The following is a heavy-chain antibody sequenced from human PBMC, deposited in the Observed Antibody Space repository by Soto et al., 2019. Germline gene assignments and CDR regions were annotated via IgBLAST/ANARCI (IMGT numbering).Heavy chain of an antibody. CDR1: GYTFTSYY. Sequence: QVQLVQSGAEVKKPGASVKVSCKASGYTFTSYYMHWVRQAPGQGFEWMGIINASGGSTSYAQKFQGRVTMTRDTSTSTVYMELNSLRSEDTAVYYCARGCSTSCHDYWGQGTLVTVSS. CDR3: ARGCSTSCHDY. D-gene: IGHD2-2*01. J-gene: IGHJ4*02. CDR2: INASGGST. V-gene: IGHV1-46*03.